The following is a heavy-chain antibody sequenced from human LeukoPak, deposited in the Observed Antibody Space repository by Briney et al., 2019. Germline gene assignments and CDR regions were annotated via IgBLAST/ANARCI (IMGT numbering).Heavy chain of an antibody. CDR3: ARARGKDYDFWSGYSG. CDR1: GGTFSSYA. V-gene: IGHV1-69*05. J-gene: IGHJ4*02. Sequence: SVKVSCKASGGTFSSYAISWVRQAPGQGHEWMGGIIPIFGTANYEQKFQGRVTITTDESTSTAYMELSSLRSEDTAVYYCARARGKDYDFWSGYSGWGQGTLVTVSS. D-gene: IGHD3-3*01. CDR2: IIPIFGTA.